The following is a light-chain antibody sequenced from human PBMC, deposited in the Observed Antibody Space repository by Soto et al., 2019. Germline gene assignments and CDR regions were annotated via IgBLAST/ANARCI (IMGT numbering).Light chain of an antibody. Sequence: EIVLTQSPSTLSLSPGERATLSCRASQSVSNFLAWYQQRPGQAPRLLLYGASNRATGTPARLSGSGSGTDFTLTISSIEPEDSAVYYCQQRSNRLTFGGGTKVDIK. V-gene: IGKV3-11*01. CDR3: QQRSNRLT. CDR1: QSVSNF. J-gene: IGKJ4*01. CDR2: GAS.